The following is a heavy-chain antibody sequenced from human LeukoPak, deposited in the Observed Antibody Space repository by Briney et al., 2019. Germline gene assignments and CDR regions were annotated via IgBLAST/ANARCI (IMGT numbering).Heavy chain of an antibody. CDR3: AREGSTMVRGIITHPDF. V-gene: IGHV4-30-2*01. D-gene: IGHD3-10*01. J-gene: IGHJ4*02. CDR2: IYHSGTT. Sequence: PSQTLSLTCTVSSGYISSGGYYWSWVRQPPGKGLEWVGHIYHSGTTSYNPSLKSRVTISVDTSKNQFALKLTSMTAADTAVYYCAREGSTMVRGIITHPDFWGQGTLVVVSS. CDR1: SGYISSGGYY.